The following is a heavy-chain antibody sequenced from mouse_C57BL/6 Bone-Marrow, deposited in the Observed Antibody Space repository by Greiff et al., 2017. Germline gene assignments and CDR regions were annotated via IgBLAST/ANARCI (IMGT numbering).Heavy chain of an antibody. CDR3: ERQIYDGYYP. D-gene: IGHD2-3*01. CDR1: GFTFSDYY. J-gene: IGHJ4*01. V-gene: IGHV5-12*01. Sequence: EVQGVESGGGLVQPGGSLKLSCAASGFTFSDYYMYWVRQTPEKRLEWVAYISNGGGSTYYPDTVKGRFTISRDNAKNTLYLQMSRLKSEDTAMYYCERQIYDGYYPWGQGTSVTVSS. CDR2: ISNGGGST.